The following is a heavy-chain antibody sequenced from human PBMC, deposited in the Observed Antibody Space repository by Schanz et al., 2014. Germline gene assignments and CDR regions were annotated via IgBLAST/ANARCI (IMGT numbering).Heavy chain of an antibody. D-gene: IGHD6-6*01. CDR3: ATEGPRGTRHPINYYYAMDN. J-gene: IGHJ6*02. CDR2: MSYDGSNK. CDR1: GFTFSSYA. V-gene: IGHV3-30-3*01. Sequence: QVQLVESGGGVVQPGRSLRLSCAASGFTFSSYAMHWVRQAPGKGLEWVAVMSYDGSNKYYADSVKGRFTISRDTPKNTLYVQMNSLRADDTAVYYCATEGPRGTRHPINYYYAMDNWGQGTKVTV.